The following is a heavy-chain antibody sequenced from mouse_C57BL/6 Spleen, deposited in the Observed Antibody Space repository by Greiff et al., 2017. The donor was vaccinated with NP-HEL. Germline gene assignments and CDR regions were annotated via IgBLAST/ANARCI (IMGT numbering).Heavy chain of an antibody. D-gene: IGHD1-1*01. CDR1: GYTFTSHL. CDR3: AKFSATVVSDPGYAMDY. CDR2: IFPGSGST. J-gene: IGHJ4*01. V-gene: IGHV1-56*01. Sequence: VQLEESGPELVRPGASVKISCKAPGYTFTSHLMKWVSQRPGQGLEWIGEIFPGSGSTYYNEKFKGKATLTVDTSSSTAYMQLSSLTSEDSAVYFCAKFSATVVSDPGYAMDYWGQGTSVTVSS.